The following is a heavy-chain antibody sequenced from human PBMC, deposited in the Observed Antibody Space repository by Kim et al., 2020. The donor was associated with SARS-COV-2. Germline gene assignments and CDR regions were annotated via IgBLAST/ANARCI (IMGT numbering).Heavy chain of an antibody. CDR1: SGSIGTYY. Sequence: SETLSLTCTVSSGSIGTYYWSWIRQPPGKGLEWIGYIFYSGSTNYNPSLKSRVTISVDTSKNQFSLKLTSVTAADTAVYYCARGPSNSYPWVWYFDLWGR. CDR2: IFYSGST. V-gene: IGHV4-59*13. D-gene: IGHD6-6*01. CDR3: ARGPSNSYPWVWYFDL. J-gene: IGHJ2*01.